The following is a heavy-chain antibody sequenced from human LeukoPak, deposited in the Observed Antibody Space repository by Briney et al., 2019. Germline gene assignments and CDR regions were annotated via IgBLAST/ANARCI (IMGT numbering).Heavy chain of an antibody. CDR1: GYTLTELS. CDR2: FDPEDGET. Sequence: ASVNVSCKVSGYTLTELSIHWVRQAPGKGLEWMGGFDPEDGETIYAQKFQGRVTMTEDTSTDTAYMELSSLISEDTALYYCATFDYSSSWYVGFDYWGQGAPVTVSS. V-gene: IGHV1-24*01. J-gene: IGHJ4*02. CDR3: ATFDYSSSWYVGFDY. D-gene: IGHD6-13*01.